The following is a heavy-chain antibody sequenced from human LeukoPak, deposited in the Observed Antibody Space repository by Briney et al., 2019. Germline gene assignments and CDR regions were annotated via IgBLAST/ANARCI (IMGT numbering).Heavy chain of an antibody. CDR3: ARSTAMATEDDY. V-gene: IGHV3-23*01. CDR1: GFTFSSYA. D-gene: IGHD5-18*01. J-gene: IGHJ4*02. Sequence: GGSLRLSCAASGFTFSSYAMSWVRQAPGKGLEWVSAISGSGGSTYYADSVKGRFTISRDNAKNTLYLQMNSLRAEDTAVYYCARSTAMATEDDYWGQGTLVTVSS. CDR2: ISGSGGST.